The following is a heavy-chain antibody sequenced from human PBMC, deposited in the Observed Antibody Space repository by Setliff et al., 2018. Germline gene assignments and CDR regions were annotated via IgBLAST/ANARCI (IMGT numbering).Heavy chain of an antibody. D-gene: IGHD3-9*01. CDR3: ARDYDILTGLDY. Sequence: ASVKVSCKASGYTFTSYDINWVRQATGQGLEWMGWMNPNSGNTGYAQKFQGRVTMTRNTSTSTAYMELSSLRSEDTAVYYCARDYDILTGLDYWGQGTLVTVSS. CDR2: MNPNSGNT. V-gene: IGHV1-8*01. CDR1: GYTFTSYD. J-gene: IGHJ4*02.